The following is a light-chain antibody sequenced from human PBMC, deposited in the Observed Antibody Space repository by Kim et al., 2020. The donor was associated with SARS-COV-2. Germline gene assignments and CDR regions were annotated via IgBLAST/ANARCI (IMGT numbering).Light chain of an antibody. J-gene: IGLJ2*01. V-gene: IGLV6-57*03. CDR1: RGSIASNY. CDR3: HSYDGSRQGV. CDR2: EDH. Sequence: LTQPHSVSESPGKTVTITCTRSRGSIASNYVQWHQQRPGNAPTTVIYEDHQGPSGVPDRFSGSIDSSSSSATPTNSGLKAEDEADDFCHSYDGSRQGVFGGGTQLTVL.